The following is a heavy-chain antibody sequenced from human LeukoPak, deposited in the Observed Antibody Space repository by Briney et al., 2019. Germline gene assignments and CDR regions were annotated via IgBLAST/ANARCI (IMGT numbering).Heavy chain of an antibody. V-gene: IGHV3-23*01. CDR1: GFTFSSYA. J-gene: IGHJ4*02. CDR2: ISGSGGST. Sequence: GGSLRLSCAASGFTFSSYAMSWVRQAPGEGLEWVSAISGSGGSTYYADSVKGRFTISRDNSKNTLYLQMNSLRAEDTAVYYCAKSDCSSTSCYINYWGQGTLVTVSS. CDR3: AKSDCSSTSCYINY. D-gene: IGHD2-2*02.